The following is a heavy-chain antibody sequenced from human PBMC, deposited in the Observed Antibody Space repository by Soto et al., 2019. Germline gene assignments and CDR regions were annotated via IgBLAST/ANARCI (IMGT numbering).Heavy chain of an antibody. J-gene: IGHJ6*03. CDR2: ISGSGGST. CDR1: GFTFSSYA. D-gene: IGHD3-9*01. Sequence: EVQLLESGGGLVQPGGSLRLSCAASGFTFSSYAMSWVRQAPGKGLEWVSAISGSGGSTYYADSVKGRFTISRDNSKNTLYLQMNILRAEETAVYYCARGGVLRDFNWSGYYDYYMDVWGKGTTVTVSS. V-gene: IGHV3-23*01. CDR3: ARGGVLRDFNWSGYYDYYMDV.